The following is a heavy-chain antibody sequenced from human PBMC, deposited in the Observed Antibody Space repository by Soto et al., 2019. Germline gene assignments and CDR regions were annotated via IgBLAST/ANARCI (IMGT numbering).Heavy chain of an antibody. Sequence: PSETLSLTCAVYGGSFSGYYWSCIRQPPGKGLEWIGEINHSGSTNYNPSLKSRVTISVDTSKNQFSLKLTSVTAADTAVYYCARVPFGSNGVTYSDYWGQGTLVTVSS. V-gene: IGHV4-34*01. CDR2: INHSGST. J-gene: IGHJ4*02. D-gene: IGHD1-26*01. CDR3: ARVPFGSNGVTYSDY. CDR1: GGSFSGYY.